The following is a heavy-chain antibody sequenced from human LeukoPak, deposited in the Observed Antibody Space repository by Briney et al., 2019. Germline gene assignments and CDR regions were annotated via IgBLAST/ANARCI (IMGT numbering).Heavy chain of an antibody. CDR3: AELGITMIGGV. D-gene: IGHD3-10*02. V-gene: IGHV3-48*03. Sequence: GGSQRLSCAASGFTFSSYEMNWVRQAPGKGLEWVSYISSSGSTIYYADSVKGRFTISRDNAKNSLYLQMNSLRAEDTAVYYCAELGITMIGGVWGKGTTVTISS. CDR2: ISSSGSTI. CDR1: GFTFSSYE. J-gene: IGHJ6*04.